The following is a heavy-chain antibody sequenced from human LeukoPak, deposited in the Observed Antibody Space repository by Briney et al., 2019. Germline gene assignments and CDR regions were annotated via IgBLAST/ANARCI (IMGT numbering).Heavy chain of an antibody. D-gene: IGHD6-6*01. CDR2: IRYDGSNK. CDR1: GFTFSSYG. CDR3: ANGFRAARLPPVDP. Sequence: GGSLRLSCAASGFTFSSYGMDWVRQAPGKGLEWVAFIRYDGSNKYYADSVKGRFTISRDNSKNTLYLQMNSLRAEDTAVYYCANGFRAARLPPVDPWGQGTLVTVSS. V-gene: IGHV3-30*02. J-gene: IGHJ5*02.